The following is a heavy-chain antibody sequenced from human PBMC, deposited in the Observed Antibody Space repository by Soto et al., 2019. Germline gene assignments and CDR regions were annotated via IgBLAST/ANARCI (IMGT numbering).Heavy chain of an antibody. D-gene: IGHD6-6*01. CDR3: ARSHIVPRLLMYPYDY. V-gene: IGHV4-30-4*01. Sequence: SETLSLTCTVSGVSISSGDYYWSWIRQTPGKGLEWIGYIYYSENTYYNPSLKSRVAISGDTSKNQFSLKLSSVTAADTAVYYCARSHIVPRLLMYPYDYWGQGTLVTVSS. J-gene: IGHJ4*02. CDR2: IYYSENT. CDR1: GVSISSGDYY.